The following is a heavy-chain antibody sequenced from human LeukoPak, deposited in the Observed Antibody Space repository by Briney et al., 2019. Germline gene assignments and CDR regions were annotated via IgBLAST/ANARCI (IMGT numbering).Heavy chain of an antibody. Sequence: GGSLRLSCTASGFTFGDYAMSWVRQAPGKGLEWVGFIASETYGGTAEYAASVKGRFTISRDDSKSIAYLQMNSLKTEDTAVYYCTRDQTPYYWGQGTLVTVSS. J-gene: IGHJ4*02. CDR3: TRDQTPYY. V-gene: IGHV3-49*04. CDR1: GFTFGDYA. CDR2: IASETYGGTA.